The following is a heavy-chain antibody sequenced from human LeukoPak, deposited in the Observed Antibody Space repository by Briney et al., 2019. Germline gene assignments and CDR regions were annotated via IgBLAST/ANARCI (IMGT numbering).Heavy chain of an antibody. CDR2: ISSSSSYI. D-gene: IGHD1-26*01. CDR1: GFTFSSYS. Sequence: GGSLRISCAASGFTFSSYSMNWVRQAPGKGLEWVSSISSSSSYIYYADSAKGRFTISRDNAKNSLYLQMNSLRAEDTAVYYRASGSGSRDDAFNIWGQGTMVTVSS. V-gene: IGHV3-21*01. CDR3: ASGSGSRDDAFNI. J-gene: IGHJ3*02.